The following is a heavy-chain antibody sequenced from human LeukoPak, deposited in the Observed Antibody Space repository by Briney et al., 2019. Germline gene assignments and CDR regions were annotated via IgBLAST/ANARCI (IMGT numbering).Heavy chain of an antibody. J-gene: IGHJ4*02. CDR2: IYTSGST. Sequence: SQTLSLTCTVSGGSISSGSYYWSWIRQPAGKGLGWIGRIYTSGSTNYNPSLKSRVTISVDTSKNQFSLKLSSVTAADTAVYYCARDNYCGGDCYSLFDYWGQGTLVTVSS. CDR3: ARDNYCGGDCYSLFDY. V-gene: IGHV4-61*02. D-gene: IGHD2-21*02. CDR1: GGSISSGSYY.